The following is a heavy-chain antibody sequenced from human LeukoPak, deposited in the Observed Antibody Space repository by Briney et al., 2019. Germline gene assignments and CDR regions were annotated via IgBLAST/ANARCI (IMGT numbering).Heavy chain of an antibody. CDR2: ISGTSRTI. Sequence: PGGSLRLSCVASGFTFNKYSMNWVRQAPGKGLQWLSYISGTSRTIHYADSVKGRFTISRDNARNSLYLQMNSLRAEDTAVYYCAELGITMIGGVWGKGTTVTIPS. J-gene: IGHJ6*04. V-gene: IGHV3-48*04. CDR3: AELGITMIGGV. D-gene: IGHD3-10*02. CDR1: GFTFNKYS.